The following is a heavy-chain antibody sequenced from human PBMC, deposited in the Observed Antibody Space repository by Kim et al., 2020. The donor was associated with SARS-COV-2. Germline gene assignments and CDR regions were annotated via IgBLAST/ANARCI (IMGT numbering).Heavy chain of an antibody. V-gene: IGHV4-61*02. CDR1: GGSISSGSYY. CDR2: IYTSGST. J-gene: IGHJ4*02. Sequence: SETLSLTCTVSGGSISSGSYYWSWIRQPAGKGLEWIGRIYTSGSTNYNPSLKSRVTISVDTSKNQFSLKLSSVTAADTAVYYCARDLSGITMVRGAHFDYWGQGTLVTVSS. CDR3: ARDLSGITMVRGAHFDY. D-gene: IGHD3-10*01.